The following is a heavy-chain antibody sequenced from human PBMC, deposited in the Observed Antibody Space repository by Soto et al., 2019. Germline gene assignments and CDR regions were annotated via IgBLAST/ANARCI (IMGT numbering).Heavy chain of an antibody. CDR1: GFIVSNTY. D-gene: IGHD2-15*01. CDR3: AREPRYCRGGSCSITGDAYDI. J-gene: IGHJ3*02. Sequence: EVQLVESGGGLVQPGGSLRLSCTASGFIVSNTYVNWVRQAPGEGLEWVSVISNRGDTHYADSVRGRFSLSRDISDNTFHLQMNNLRVEDTAVYYCAREPRYCRGGSCSITGDAYDIWGQGTMVTVSS. V-gene: IGHV3-66*01. CDR2: ISNRGDT.